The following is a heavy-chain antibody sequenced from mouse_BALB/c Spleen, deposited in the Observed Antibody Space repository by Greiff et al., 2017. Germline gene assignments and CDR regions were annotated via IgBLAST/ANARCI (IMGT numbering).Heavy chain of an antibody. J-gene: IGHJ3*01. CDR2: IYPGDGDT. V-gene: IGHV1-87*01. CDR3: ARFHWDEWFAY. Sequence: QVQLQQSGAELARPGASVKLSCKASGYTFTSYWMQWVKQRPGQGLEWIGAIYPGDGDTRYTQKFKGKATLTADKSSSTAYMQLSSLASEDSAVYYCARFHWDEWFAYWGQGTLVTVSA. CDR1: GYTFTSYW. D-gene: IGHD4-1*01.